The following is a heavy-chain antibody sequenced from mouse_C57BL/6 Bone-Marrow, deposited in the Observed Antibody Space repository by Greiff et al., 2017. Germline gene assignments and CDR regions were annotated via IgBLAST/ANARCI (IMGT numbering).Heavy chain of an antibody. CDR2: IDPEDGDT. CDR1: GFNIKDYY. J-gene: IGHJ2*01. D-gene: IGHD2-4*01. V-gene: IGHV14-1*01. CDR3: TYCDYGVDY. Sequence: VQLQQSGAELVRPGASVKLSCTASGFNIKDYYMHWVKQRPEQGLEWIGRIDPEDGDTEYAPKFQGKATMTANTSSNTVYLQLSSLTSEDIAVYYCTYCDYGVDYWGQGTTLTVAS.